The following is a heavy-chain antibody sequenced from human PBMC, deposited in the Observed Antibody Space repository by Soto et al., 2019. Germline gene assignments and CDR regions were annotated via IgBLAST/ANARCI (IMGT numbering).Heavy chain of an antibody. Sequence: QVQLVQSGAEVKKPGASVKVSCKSSGYIFSDYGITWVRQPPGQGLEWMGWISAYNGNTDYAQKFQDRLTLATDTSTSTAYMELRSLRSDDTALYYCARPVTSPDHLDIWGQGTMVTVSS. D-gene: IGHD4-4*01. CDR1: GYIFSDYG. CDR2: ISAYNGNT. V-gene: IGHV1-18*01. CDR3: ARPVTSPDHLDI. J-gene: IGHJ3*02.